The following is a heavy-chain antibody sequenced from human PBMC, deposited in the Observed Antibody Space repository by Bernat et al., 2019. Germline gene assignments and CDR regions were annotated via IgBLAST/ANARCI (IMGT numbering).Heavy chain of an antibody. Sequence: EVQLVESGGGLVKPGGSLRLSCAASGFTFSNAWMNWVRQAPGKGLEGVGRIKSKTVGGTTDYAATVKGRFTISRDDSKNTLYLKMNSLKTEATAVYYCTTDLAMRVVVGDAFDIWGQGTMVTVSS. J-gene: IGHJ3*02. V-gene: IGHV3-15*07. D-gene: IGHD3-22*01. CDR1: GFTFSNAW. CDR2: IKSKTVGGTT. CDR3: TTDLAMRVVVGDAFDI.